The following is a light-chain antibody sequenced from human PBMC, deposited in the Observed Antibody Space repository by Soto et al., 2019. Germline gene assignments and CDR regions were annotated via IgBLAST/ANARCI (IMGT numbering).Light chain of an antibody. V-gene: IGLV2-23*01. CDR3: CSFPGTSTLYV. Sequence: QSVLTQPASVSGSPGQSLTISCTGTSSDVGSSNFVSWYQQHPGKAPKLIIYEDSRRPSGVSGRFSGSKSGNAASLTISGLQAEDEADYYCCSFPGTSTLYVFGSGTKLTVL. J-gene: IGLJ1*01. CDR1: SSDVGSSNF. CDR2: EDS.